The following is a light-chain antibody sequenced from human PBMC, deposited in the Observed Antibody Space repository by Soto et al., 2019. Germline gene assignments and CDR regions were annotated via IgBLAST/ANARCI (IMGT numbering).Light chain of an antibody. J-gene: IGLJ1*01. CDR2: EAS. CDR3: SLYTSENTYV. V-gene: IGLV2-18*01. Sequence: SAPTPPPSVSGSPGQSVTISCTGTSTDFVSYNRVSWYQQPPGTAPKLIIYEASNRPSGVPDRFSGSKSGNTASLTISGLQAADEADYYCSLYTSENTYVFGTGTKVTVL. CDR1: STDFVSYNR.